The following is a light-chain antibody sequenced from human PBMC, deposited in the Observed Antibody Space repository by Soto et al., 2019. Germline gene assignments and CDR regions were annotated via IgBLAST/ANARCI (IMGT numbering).Light chain of an antibody. Sequence: QSVLTQPPSVSGAPGQRVSISCTGSSSNIGARYDVHWYQQLPGTAPKLLIYGNTNRPSGVPDRFSASRSGTSASLAITGLQAEDEADYYFQSYDTSLSGFVVFGGGTKVTVL. CDR1: SSNIGARYD. CDR3: QSYDTSLSGFVV. J-gene: IGLJ2*01. V-gene: IGLV1-40*01. CDR2: GNT.